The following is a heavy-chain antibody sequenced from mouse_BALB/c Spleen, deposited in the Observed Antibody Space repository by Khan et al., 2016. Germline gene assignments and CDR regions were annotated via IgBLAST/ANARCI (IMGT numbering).Heavy chain of an antibody. V-gene: IGHV5-6-5*01. CDR3: AREDYGNYGDYFDY. Sequence: EVELVESGGGLVKPGGSLKLSCAASGFTFSSYAMSWVRQTPEKRLEWVASISSGGSTYYPDSLKGRFTISRANARNILNLRMSSLRSEDTAMYYCAREDYGNYGDYFDYWGQGTTLTVSS. CDR1: GFTFSSYA. J-gene: IGHJ2*01. CDR2: ISSGGST. D-gene: IGHD2-1*01.